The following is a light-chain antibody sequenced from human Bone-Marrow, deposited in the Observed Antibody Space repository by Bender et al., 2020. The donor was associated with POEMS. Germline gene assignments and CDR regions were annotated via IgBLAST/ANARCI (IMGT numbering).Light chain of an antibody. Sequence: QSALTQPRSVSGSPGQSVTISCTGTSSDVGANNYVSWYQQYPGRVPKLLIYDVSERPLGVPDRFSGSKSGNTASLTISGLQAEDEADYYCCSYAGSSTPWVFGGGTKLTVL. V-gene: IGLV2-11*01. CDR2: DVS. CDR1: SSDVGANNY. J-gene: IGLJ3*02. CDR3: CSYAGSSTPWV.